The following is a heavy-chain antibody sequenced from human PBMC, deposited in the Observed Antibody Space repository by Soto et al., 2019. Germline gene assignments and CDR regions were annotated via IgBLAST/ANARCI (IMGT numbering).Heavy chain of an antibody. CDR2: INPNSGGT. V-gene: IGHV1-2*04. Sequence: QVQLVQSGAEVKKPWASVKVSCKASGYTFTGYYMHWVRQAPGQGLEWMGWINPNSGGTNYAQKFQGWVTMTRDTYISTAYMELSRLRSDDTAVYYCARDSMIVVANDAFDIWGQGTMVTVSS. J-gene: IGHJ3*02. CDR1: GYTFTGYY. D-gene: IGHD3-22*01. CDR3: ARDSMIVVANDAFDI.